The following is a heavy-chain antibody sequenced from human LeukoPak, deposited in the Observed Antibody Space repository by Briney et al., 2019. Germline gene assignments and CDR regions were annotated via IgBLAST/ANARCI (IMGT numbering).Heavy chain of an antibody. Sequence: PSETLSLTCTVSGGSISSGGYYWSWIRQHPGKGLEWIGYIYYSGSTYYNPSLKSRVTISVDTSKNQFSLKLSSVTAADTAVYYCARRRASFYGSGSYSWFDPWGQGTLVTVSS. J-gene: IGHJ5*02. V-gene: IGHV4-31*03. D-gene: IGHD3-10*01. CDR3: ARRRASFYGSGSYSWFDP. CDR1: GGSISSGGYY. CDR2: IYYSGST.